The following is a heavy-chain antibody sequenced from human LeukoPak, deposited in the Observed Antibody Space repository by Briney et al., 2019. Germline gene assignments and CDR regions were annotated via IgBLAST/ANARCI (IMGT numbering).Heavy chain of an antibody. CDR3: ARGPVDRVATITWYFDL. CDR1: GFTFSSFE. Sequence: GGSLRLSCAASGFTFSSFEMSWVRQAPGKGLEWVSYITSSSSYTNCAESVKGRFTISRDNAKTSLYLQMNSLRAEDTAVYYCARGPVDRVATITWYFDLWGRGTLVTVSS. CDR2: ITSSSSYT. D-gene: IGHD5-12*01. V-gene: IGHV3-48*03. J-gene: IGHJ2*01.